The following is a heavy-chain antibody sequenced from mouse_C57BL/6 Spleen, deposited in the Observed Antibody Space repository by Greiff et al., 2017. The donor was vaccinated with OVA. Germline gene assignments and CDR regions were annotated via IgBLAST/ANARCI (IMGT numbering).Heavy chain of an antibody. Sequence: QVQLKQPGAELVKPGASVKVSCKASGYTFTSYWMHWVKQRPGQGLEWIGRIHPSDSDTNYNQKFKGKATLTVDKSSSTAYMQLSSLTSEDSAVYYCAIEYYGSSYEGDYWGQGTSVTVSS. CDR1: GYTFTSYW. CDR2: IHPSDSDT. D-gene: IGHD1-1*01. CDR3: AIEYYGSSYEGDY. V-gene: IGHV1-74*01. J-gene: IGHJ4*01.